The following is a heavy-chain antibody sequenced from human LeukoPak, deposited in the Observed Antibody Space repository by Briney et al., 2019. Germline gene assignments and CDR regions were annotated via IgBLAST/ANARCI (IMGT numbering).Heavy chain of an antibody. D-gene: IGHD2-2*02. J-gene: IGHJ4*02. CDR2: ISSSANNI. CDR3: ARFSTSWSTALDY. V-gene: IGHV3-48*03. CDR1: GFTISSYE. Sequence: GGSLRLSCAASGFTISSYEMNWVRQAPGKGLEWVSYISSSANNIQYADSVRGRFTMSRDNAKNSLYLQMNSLRAEDTAVYYCARFSTSWSTALDYWGQGTVVTVSS.